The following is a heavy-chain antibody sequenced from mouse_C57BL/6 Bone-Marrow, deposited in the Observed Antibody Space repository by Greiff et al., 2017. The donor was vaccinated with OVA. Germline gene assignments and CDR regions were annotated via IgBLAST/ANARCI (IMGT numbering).Heavy chain of an antibody. V-gene: IGHV5-6*01. CDR3: ARHASMITTDYYAMDY. J-gene: IGHJ4*01. CDR2: ISSGGSYT. CDR1: GFTFSSYG. D-gene: IGHD2-4*01. Sequence: VQLQQSGGDLVKPGGSLKLSCAASGFTFSSYGMSWVRQTPDKRLEWVATISSGGSYTYYPDSVKGRFTISRDNAKNTLYLQMSSLKSEDTAMYYCARHASMITTDYYAMDYWGQGTSVTVSS.